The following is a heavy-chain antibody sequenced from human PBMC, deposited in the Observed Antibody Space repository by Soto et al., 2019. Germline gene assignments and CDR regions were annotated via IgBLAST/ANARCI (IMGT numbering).Heavy chain of an antibody. Sequence: SVKVSCKASGGTFSSYAISWVRQAPGQGLEWMGGIIPIFGTANYAQKFQGRVTITADESTSTAYMELSSLRSEDTAVYYCARRGIAVAGTISYYYYGMDVWGQGTTVTVSS. V-gene: IGHV1-69*13. CDR1: GGTFSSYA. J-gene: IGHJ6*02. D-gene: IGHD6-19*01. CDR2: IIPIFGTA. CDR3: ARRGIAVAGTISYYYYGMDV.